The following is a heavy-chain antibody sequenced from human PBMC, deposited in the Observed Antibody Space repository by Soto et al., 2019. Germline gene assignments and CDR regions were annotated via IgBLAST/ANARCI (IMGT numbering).Heavy chain of an antibody. CDR3: AREIVGATDHDAFDI. D-gene: IGHD1-26*01. J-gene: IGHJ3*02. CDR2: IWYGGSNK. Sequence: QVQLVESGGGVVQPGTSLRLSCAASGFTFSSYGMHWVRQAPGKGLEWVAVIWYGGSNKYYADSVKGRFTISRDNSKNTLYLQMNSLRAEDTAVYYCAREIVGATDHDAFDIWGQGTMVTVSS. V-gene: IGHV3-33*01. CDR1: GFTFSSYG.